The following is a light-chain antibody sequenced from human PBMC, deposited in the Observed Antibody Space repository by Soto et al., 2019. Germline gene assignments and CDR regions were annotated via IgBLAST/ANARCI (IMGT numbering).Light chain of an antibody. CDR2: GDN. CDR1: TSNIGAPYD. Sequence: QSVLTQPPSASGSPGQSVTISCTGSTSNIGAPYDVHWYQHLPGTAPKLLIYGDNNRPSGVPDRFSGSKSGTSASLAITRLQAEDEADYYCQSYDISLHNYVFGTGTKLTVL. CDR3: QSYDISLHNYV. J-gene: IGLJ1*01. V-gene: IGLV1-40*01.